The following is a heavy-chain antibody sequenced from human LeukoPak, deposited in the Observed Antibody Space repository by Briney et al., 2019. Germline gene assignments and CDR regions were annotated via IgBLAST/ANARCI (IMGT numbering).Heavy chain of an antibody. CDR3: ARDISPDYYYYGMDV. CDR1: GYTFTSNY. CDR2: ISAYNGNT. J-gene: IGHJ6*02. Sequence: ASVKVSCKASGYTFTSNYIHWVRQAPGQGLEWMGWISAYNGNTNYAQKLQGRVSISRDNSKNTLYLQMNSLRAEDTAVYYCARDISPDYYYYGMDVWGQGTTVTVSS. V-gene: IGHV1-18*04.